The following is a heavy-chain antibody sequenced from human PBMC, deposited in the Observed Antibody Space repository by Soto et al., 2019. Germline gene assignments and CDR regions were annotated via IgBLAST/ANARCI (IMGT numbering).Heavy chain of an antibody. CDR3: ARDNRLTVNPANGHYGMDV. D-gene: IGHD3-16*01. V-gene: IGHV4-59*12. CDR1: GGTINSYY. J-gene: IGHJ6*02. Sequence: PSETLSLTCTVSGGTINSYYWSLIRQPPGKGLEWIGYVDYSGNSDSSPSLKSRVTISIDTSKNQFSLKVSSVTAADTAVYYCARDNRLTVNPANGHYGMDVWAQGTTVTVSS. CDR2: VDYSGNS.